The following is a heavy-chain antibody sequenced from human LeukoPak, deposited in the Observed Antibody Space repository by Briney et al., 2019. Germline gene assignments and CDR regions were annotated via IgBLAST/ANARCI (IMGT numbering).Heavy chain of an antibody. V-gene: IGHV4-39*07. J-gene: IGHJ5*02. Sequence: SETLSLTCTVSGDSISSSSYYWGWIRQPPGKGLEWIVEIKHSGSTNYKPSLKSRVTTSVDTSKKQFSLKLSSVTDADTAVYYCASRYGGYQLLSNWFDPWGQGTLVTVSS. D-gene: IGHD2-2*01. CDR2: IKHSGST. CDR3: ASRYGGYQLLSNWFDP. CDR1: GDSISSSSYY.